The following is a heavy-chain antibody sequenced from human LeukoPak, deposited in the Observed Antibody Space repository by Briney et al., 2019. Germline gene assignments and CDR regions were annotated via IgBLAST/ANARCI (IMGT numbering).Heavy chain of an antibody. D-gene: IGHD2-2*02. V-gene: IGHV5-51*01. Sequence: GASLQISCKGSGYSFTSYWIGWVRQLPGKGLEWMGIIYPGDSDTRYSPSFQGQVTISADKSISTAYLQWSSLKASDTAMYYCATSYCSSTSCYTNFQHWGQGTLVTVSS. CDR3: ATSYCSSTSCYTNFQH. J-gene: IGHJ1*01. CDR1: GYSFTSYW. CDR2: IYPGDSDT.